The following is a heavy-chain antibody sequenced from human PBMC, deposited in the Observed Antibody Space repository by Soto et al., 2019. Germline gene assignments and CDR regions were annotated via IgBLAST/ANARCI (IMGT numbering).Heavy chain of an antibody. J-gene: IGHJ4*02. CDR3: AGRYGGNFDF. D-gene: IGHD1-26*01. V-gene: IGHV4-59*01. CDR2: IYYSGST. CDR1: GGSIGSYY. Sequence: PSETLSLTCTVSGGSIGSYYWSWIRQPPGKGLEWIGYIYYSGSTNYNPSLKSRVTISVDTSKNQFSLKLSSVTAADTAVYYCAGRYGGNFDFWGQGTLVTVSS.